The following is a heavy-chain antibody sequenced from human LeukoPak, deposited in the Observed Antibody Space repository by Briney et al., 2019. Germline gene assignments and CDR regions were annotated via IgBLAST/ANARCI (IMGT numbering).Heavy chain of an antibody. Sequence: PGGSLRLSCAASGFTFSSYSMNWVRQAPGKGLEWVSYIGSSSSTIYYADSVKGRFTISRDNAKNSLYLQMNSLRAEDTAVYYCARDQVTIFGVVTPNFDYWGQGTLVTVSS. CDR1: GFTFSSYS. D-gene: IGHD3-3*01. CDR3: ARDQVTIFGVVTPNFDY. CDR2: IGSSSSTI. J-gene: IGHJ4*02. V-gene: IGHV3-48*01.